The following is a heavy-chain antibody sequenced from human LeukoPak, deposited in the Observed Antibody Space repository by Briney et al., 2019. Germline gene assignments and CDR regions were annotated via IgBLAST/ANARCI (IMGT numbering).Heavy chain of an antibody. CDR2: ISSISDSI. J-gene: IGHJ6*03. D-gene: IGHD6-13*01. CDR3: AREGAIAAAGTGDYYYYYYMDV. V-gene: IGHV3-48*01. CDR1: GFTFSSYS. Sequence: PGGSLRLSCAASGFTFSSYSMNWGRQAPGKGLEWVSYISSISDSIYYADSVKGRFTISRDNAKNSLYLQMNSLRAEDTAVYYCAREGAIAAAGTGDYYYYYYMDVWGKGTTVTVSS.